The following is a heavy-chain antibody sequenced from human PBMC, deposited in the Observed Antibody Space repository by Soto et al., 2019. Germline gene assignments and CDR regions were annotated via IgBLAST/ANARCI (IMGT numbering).Heavy chain of an antibody. Sequence: QVQLVQSGAEVKKPGSSVKVSCKASGGTFSQFAASWVRQAPGQGLEWMGGIIPLFGIAKYAPKFEDRVTIIADDSTNTASMDLSGLRSEDTAVYYCAASGRDVLGYDYKDTEGLDIWGQGTLVTVSS. CDR3: AASGRDVLGYDYKDTEGLDI. CDR2: IIPLFGIA. V-gene: IGHV1-69*12. J-gene: IGHJ3*02. CDR1: GGTFSQFA. D-gene: IGHD3-10*01.